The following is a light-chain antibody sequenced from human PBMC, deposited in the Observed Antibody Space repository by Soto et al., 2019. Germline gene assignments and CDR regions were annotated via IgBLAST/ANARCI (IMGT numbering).Light chain of an antibody. CDR2: GAS. CDR3: QQYYDYPPLI. J-gene: IGKJ4*01. Sequence: EIVMTQSPATLSVSPGERATLSCRASRNINRKLAWYQQKPGQAPRLLISGASTRATGIPARFSGSGSGTEFTLTISSLQSEDFGVNYCQQYYDYPPLIFGGGTKVEIK. CDR1: RNINRK. V-gene: IGKV3-15*01.